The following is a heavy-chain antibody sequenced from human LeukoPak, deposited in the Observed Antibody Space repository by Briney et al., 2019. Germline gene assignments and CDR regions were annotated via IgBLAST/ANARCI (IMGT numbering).Heavy chain of an antibody. D-gene: IGHD2-21*02. CDR1: GGSISSGDYY. J-gene: IGHJ5*02. Sequence: PSQTLSLTCTVSGGSISSGDYYWSWIRQHPGKGLEWIGYIPKSGSTYYNPSLKSRVTISLDTSKNQFSLRLSSVTAADTAVYYCARGVWYSAGNWFDPWGQGTLVTVSS. CDR3: ARGVWYSAGNWFDP. V-gene: IGHV4-31*03. CDR2: IPKSGST.